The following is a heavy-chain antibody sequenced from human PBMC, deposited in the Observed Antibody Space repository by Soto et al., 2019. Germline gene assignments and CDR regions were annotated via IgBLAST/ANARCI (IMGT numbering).Heavy chain of an antibody. Sequence: SENMSLTCTVSGGSLSSGDSCWSWLRQTPGKGLEGIGYIYYSGSTYYNPSLKRPVPISVEPSKHPFSLKLSSVTAADTAVYYLDRGKQQNWFDPWGQGTLGTLYS. CDR3: DRGKQQNWFDP. J-gene: IGHJ5*02. CDR1: GGSLSSGDSC. V-gene: IGHV4-30-4*02. D-gene: IGHD5-18*01. CDR2: IYYSGST.